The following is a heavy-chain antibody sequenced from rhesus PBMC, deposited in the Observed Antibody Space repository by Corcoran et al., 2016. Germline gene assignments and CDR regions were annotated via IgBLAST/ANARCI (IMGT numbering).Heavy chain of an antibody. CDR1: GGSVSSSNW. V-gene: IGHV4-65*01. D-gene: IGHD3-34*01. CDR3: ARDGVRFDY. Sequence: QVQLQESGPGLVKPSETLSLTCAVSGGSVSSSNWWSWIRQTPGKGLEWIGYISGRSCRTNYNPSLKGRVTISTDTSKNQFALKLSSVTAADTAVYYCARDGVRFDYWGQGVLVTVSS. CDR2: ISGRSCRT. J-gene: IGHJ4*01.